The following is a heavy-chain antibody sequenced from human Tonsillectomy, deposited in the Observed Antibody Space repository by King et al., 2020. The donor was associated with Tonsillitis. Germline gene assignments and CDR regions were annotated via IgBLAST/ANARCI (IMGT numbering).Heavy chain of an antibody. D-gene: IGHD3-3*01. CDR1: GFSLTSSGVG. V-gene: IGHV2-5*01. CDR2: IYWNDDK. Sequence: ITLKESGPTLVKPTQTLTLTCTFSGFSLTSSGVGVGWIRQPPGKALEWLAFIYWNDDKTYSPSLKSRLTIAKGTSKNQVVLTLTNVDPVDTATYYCAHRPVGGREFDPWGQGILVSVSS. CDR3: AHRPVGGREFDP. J-gene: IGHJ5*02.